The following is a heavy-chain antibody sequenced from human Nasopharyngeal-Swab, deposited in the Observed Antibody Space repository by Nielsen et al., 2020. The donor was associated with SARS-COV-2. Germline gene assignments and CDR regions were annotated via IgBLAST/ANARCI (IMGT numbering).Heavy chain of an antibody. CDR1: GFTFSSYG. V-gene: IGHV3-30*02. CDR2: IRYDGSNK. D-gene: IGHD5-24*01. Sequence: GGSLRLSCAASGFTFSSYGMHWVRQALGKGLEWVAFIRYDGSNKYYADSVKGRFTISRDNSKNTLYLQMNSLRAEDTAVYYCAKGVGSRDGYFGLGYYYMDVWGKGTAVTVPS. CDR3: AKGVGSRDGYFGLGYYYMDV. J-gene: IGHJ6*03.